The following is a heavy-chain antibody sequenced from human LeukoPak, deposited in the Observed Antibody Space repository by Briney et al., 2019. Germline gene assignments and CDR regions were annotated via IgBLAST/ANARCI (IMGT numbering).Heavy chain of an antibody. CDR1: GFTFSSYG. Sequence: GRSLRLSCAASGFTFSSYGMHWVRQAPGKGLEWVAVISYDVGKKYYADSVKGRFAISRDNSKNTLYLQMNSLRAEDTAVYYCAKDDYYDTSGYRDWGQGTLVTVSS. CDR3: AKDDYYDTSGYRD. D-gene: IGHD3-22*01. V-gene: IGHV3-30*18. CDR2: ISYDVGKK. J-gene: IGHJ4*02.